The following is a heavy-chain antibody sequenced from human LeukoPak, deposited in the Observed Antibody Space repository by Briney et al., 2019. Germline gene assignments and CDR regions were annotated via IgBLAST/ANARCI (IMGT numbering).Heavy chain of an antibody. V-gene: IGHV3-23*01. CDR3: AKPDKSGYYYYFDY. J-gene: IGHJ4*02. D-gene: IGHD3-3*01. Sequence: GGSLRLSCAASGFTFSSYAMSWVRQAPGKGLEWVLAIRGSGGSTYYADSVKGRFTISRDNSKNTLYLQMNSLRAEDTAVYYCAKPDKSGYYYYFDYWGQGTLVTVSS. CDR1: GFTFSSYA. CDR2: IRGSGGST.